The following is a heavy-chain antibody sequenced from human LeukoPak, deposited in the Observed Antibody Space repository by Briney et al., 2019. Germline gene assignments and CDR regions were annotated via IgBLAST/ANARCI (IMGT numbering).Heavy chain of an antibody. Sequence: SLKVSCKASGGTFSSYAISWVRQAPRQGLEWMGGIIPIFGTANYAQKFQGRVTITTDESTSTAYMELSSLRSEDTAVYYCARDLGGPTDDPWGQGTLVTVSS. CDR3: ARDLGGPTDDP. CDR2: IIPIFGTA. V-gene: IGHV1-69*05. J-gene: IGHJ5*02. CDR1: GGTFSSYA.